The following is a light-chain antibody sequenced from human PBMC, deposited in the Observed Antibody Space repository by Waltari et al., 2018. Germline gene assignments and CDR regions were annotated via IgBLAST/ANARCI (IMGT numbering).Light chain of an antibody. J-gene: IGKJ2*01. V-gene: IGKV3-20*01. Sequence: EIVLTQSPDTLSLSPGDRAALSCRASQSLSSNYLAGYQQKPGKAPRLLIYGASSRATGIPDRFSGSGSETDFTLTISRLEPEDFAVYYCQQYDSTPYTFGQGTKLEIK. CDR2: GAS. CDR1: QSLSSNY. CDR3: QQYDSTPYT.